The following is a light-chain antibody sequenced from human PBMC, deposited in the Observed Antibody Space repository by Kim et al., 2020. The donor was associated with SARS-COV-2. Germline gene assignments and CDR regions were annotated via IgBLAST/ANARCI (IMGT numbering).Light chain of an antibody. CDR2: GVS. CDR1: GSDIGYYDY. Sequence: QSALTQPASVSGSPGQSITISCTGTGSDIGYYDYVSWYQQHPGKAPKLMIYGVSHRPSGVSNRFSGSKSGNTASLTISGLQAEDEADYYCSSYTSYSTWVFGGGTQLTVL. CDR3: SSYTSYSTWV. V-gene: IGLV2-14*03. J-gene: IGLJ3*02.